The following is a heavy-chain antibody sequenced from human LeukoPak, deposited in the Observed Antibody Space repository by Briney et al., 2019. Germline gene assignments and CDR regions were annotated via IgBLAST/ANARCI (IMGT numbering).Heavy chain of an antibody. Sequence: ASVKVSCKASGYTFTGYYMHWVRQAPGQGLEWMGWINPNSGGTNYAQKFQGRVTMTWDTSISTAYMELSSLRSDDTAVYYCAREAVAGGYYYYYMDVWGKGTTVTVSS. V-gene: IGHV1-2*02. D-gene: IGHD6-19*01. CDR3: AREAVAGGYYYYYMDV. CDR1: GYTFTGYY. CDR2: INPNSGGT. J-gene: IGHJ6*03.